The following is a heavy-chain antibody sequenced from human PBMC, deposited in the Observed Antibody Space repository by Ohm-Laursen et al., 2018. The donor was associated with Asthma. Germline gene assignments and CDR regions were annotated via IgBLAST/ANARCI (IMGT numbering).Heavy chain of an antibody. J-gene: IGHJ5*02. CDR3: ATDRLGAGYSRLPWFDP. D-gene: IGHD6-13*01. CDR2: FDPEDGET. Sequence: GASVKVSCKVSGYTLTELSMHWVRQAPGKGLEWMGGFDPEDGETIYAQKFQGRVTMTEDTSTDTAYMELSSLRSEDTAVYYCATDRLGAGYSRLPWFDPWGQGTLVTVSS. V-gene: IGHV1-24*01. CDR1: GYTLTELS.